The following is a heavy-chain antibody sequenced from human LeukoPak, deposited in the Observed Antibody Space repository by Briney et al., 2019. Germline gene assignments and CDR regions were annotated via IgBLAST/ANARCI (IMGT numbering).Heavy chain of an antibody. CDR2: ISSSSSYI. CDR1: AVTVSTNS. V-gene: IGHV3-21*01. D-gene: IGHD1-26*01. Sequence: GGSLRLSCSASAVTVSTNSANWVSPARGKGREWVTSISSSSSYIYDSDSVKGRFTISRDNAKNSLYLQMNSLRAEDTAVYYCARNFRVGATTSFYYMDVWGKGTTVTVSS. CDR3: ARNFRVGATTSFYYMDV. J-gene: IGHJ6*03.